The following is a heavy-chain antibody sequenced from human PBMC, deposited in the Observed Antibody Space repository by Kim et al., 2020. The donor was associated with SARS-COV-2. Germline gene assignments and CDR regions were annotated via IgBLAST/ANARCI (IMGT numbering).Heavy chain of an antibody. CDR3: ASFRGGVQGVIIKGPFDS. Sequence: SETLSLTCTVSGGSISSGGYYWSWIRQHPGKGLEWIVYIYYSGSTYYNPSLKIRVTISVDTSKNQFSLKLSSVTAADTAVYYCASFRGGVQGVIIKGPFDSWGQGTLVTVSS. CDR2: IYYSGST. D-gene: IGHD3-10*01. J-gene: IGHJ4*02. V-gene: IGHV4-31*03. CDR1: GGSISSGGYY.